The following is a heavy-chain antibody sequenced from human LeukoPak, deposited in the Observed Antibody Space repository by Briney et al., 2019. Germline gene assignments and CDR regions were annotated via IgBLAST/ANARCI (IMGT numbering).Heavy chain of an antibody. Sequence: ASVKVSCKVSGYTLTELSMHWVRQAPGKALEWMGGFDPEDGETIYAQKFQGRVTMTEDTSTDTAYMELSSLRSEDTAVYYCATDRRKSGGLRFLWAQNYYMDVWGKGTTVTVSS. CDR3: ATDRRKSGGLRFLWAQNYYMDV. CDR2: FDPEDGET. J-gene: IGHJ6*03. CDR1: GYTLTELS. D-gene: IGHD3-3*01. V-gene: IGHV1-24*01.